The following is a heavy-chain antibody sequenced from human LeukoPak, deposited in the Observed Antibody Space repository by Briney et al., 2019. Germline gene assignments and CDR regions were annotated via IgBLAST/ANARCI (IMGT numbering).Heavy chain of an antibody. J-gene: IGHJ5*02. CDR1: GYAFTGYY. D-gene: IGHD3-3*01. Sequence: ASVKVSCKASGYAFTGYYMHWVRQAPRQGLEWMGWINPNSGGTNYAQKFQGRVTMTRDTSISTAYMELSRLRSDDTAVYYCAREVLRFPNWFDPWGQGTLVTVSS. CDR2: INPNSGGT. CDR3: AREVLRFPNWFDP. V-gene: IGHV1-2*02.